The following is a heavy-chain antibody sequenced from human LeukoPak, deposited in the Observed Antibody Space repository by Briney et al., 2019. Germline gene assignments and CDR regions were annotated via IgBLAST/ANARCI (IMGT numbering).Heavy chain of an antibody. CDR2: IYHSGST. Sequence: SETLSLTCAVSGGSISSGGYSWSWIRQPPGKGLEWIGYIYHSGSTNYNPSLKSRVTISVDTSKNQFSLKLSSVTAADTAVYYCARGPRRRYYYYGMDVWGQGTTVTVSS. CDR3: ARGPRRRYYYYGMDV. V-gene: IGHV4-30-2*01. J-gene: IGHJ6*02. CDR1: GGSISSGGYS.